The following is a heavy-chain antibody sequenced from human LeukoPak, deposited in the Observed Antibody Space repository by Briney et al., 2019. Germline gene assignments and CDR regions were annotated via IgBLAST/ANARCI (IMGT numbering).Heavy chain of an antibody. J-gene: IGHJ5*02. CDR2: ISSSSSYI. CDR3: ARHKEGFMARGIITKKERAYNWFDP. V-gene: IGHV3-21*01. Sequence: GGSLRLSCAASGFTFSSYSMNWVRQAPGKGLEWVSSISSSSSYIYYADSVKGRFTISRDNTKNSLYLQMNSLRAEDTAVYYCARHKEGFMARGIITKKERAYNWFDPWGQGTLVTVSS. CDR1: GFTFSSYS. D-gene: IGHD3-10*01.